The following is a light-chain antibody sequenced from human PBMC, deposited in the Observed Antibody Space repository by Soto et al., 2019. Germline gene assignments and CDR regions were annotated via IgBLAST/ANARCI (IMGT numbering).Light chain of an antibody. Sequence: DIQLTQSPSTLSTSVGDRVTISCRASQSISSWLAWYQQKPGKAPKLLIYNTSNLESGVPPRFGGSGSGTDFTLTISILQPDDFATYYCQYWSDYCWTFGQRTKVEIK. CDR2: NTS. J-gene: IGKJ1*01. CDR1: QSISSW. V-gene: IGKV1-5*03. CDR3: QYWSDYCWT.